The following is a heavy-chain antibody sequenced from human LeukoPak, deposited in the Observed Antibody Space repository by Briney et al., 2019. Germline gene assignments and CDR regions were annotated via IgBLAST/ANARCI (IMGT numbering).Heavy chain of an antibody. D-gene: IGHD6-19*01. CDR2: IYYSGST. CDR1: GGSISNSSCY. V-gene: IGHV4-39*01. CDR3: SRQEISVGGRGDFDI. J-gene: IGHJ3*02. Sequence: SETLSLTCTVSGGSISNSSCYWSWIRQPPGKGLEWIGSIYYSGSTYYNPSLKSRVTISVDTSKNQFSLKLSSVTAADTAVYYWSRQEISVGGRGDFDIWGQGTMVTVSS.